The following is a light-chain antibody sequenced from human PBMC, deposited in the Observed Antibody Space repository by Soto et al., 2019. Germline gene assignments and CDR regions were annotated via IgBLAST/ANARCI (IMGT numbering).Light chain of an antibody. CDR1: QSVSSY. Sequence: EILLTQSPATLSLSPGERATLSCRASQSVSSYLAWYQQKPGQAPRLIIYDASNRANGIPARFSGSGSGTDFTLTISSLEPEDFAVYYCQQYNSWPPITFGQGTRLEIK. V-gene: IGKV3-11*01. J-gene: IGKJ5*01. CDR3: QQYNSWPPIT. CDR2: DAS.